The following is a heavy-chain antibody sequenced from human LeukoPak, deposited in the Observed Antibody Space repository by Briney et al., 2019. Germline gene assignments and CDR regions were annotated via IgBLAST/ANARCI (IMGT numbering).Heavy chain of an antibody. D-gene: IGHD3-10*02. V-gene: IGHV4-59*01. Sequence: SETLSLTCTVSGGSISSYYWSWIRQPPGKGLEWIGYISYSGSTNYNPSLKSRVTMSVDTSKNQFSLKVNSVTPADTAVYYCARYALFDYYMDVWGTGTTVTVSS. CDR2: ISYSGST. CDR3: ARYALFDYYMDV. CDR1: GGSISSYY. J-gene: IGHJ6*03.